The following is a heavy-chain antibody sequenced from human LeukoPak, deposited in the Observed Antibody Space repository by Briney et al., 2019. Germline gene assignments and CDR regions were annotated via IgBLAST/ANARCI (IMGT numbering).Heavy chain of an antibody. V-gene: IGHV3-53*01. J-gene: IGHJ4*02. CDR1: GFTVSSNS. CDR3: ARRAGAYSHPYDY. CDR2: IYSDNT. D-gene: IGHD4/OR15-4a*01. Sequence: GGSLRLSCTVSGFTVSSNSMSWVRQAPGKGLEWVSFIYSDNTHYSDSVKGRFTISRDNSKKTLYLQMNSLRAEDTAVYYCARRAGAYSHPYDYWGQGTLVTVSS.